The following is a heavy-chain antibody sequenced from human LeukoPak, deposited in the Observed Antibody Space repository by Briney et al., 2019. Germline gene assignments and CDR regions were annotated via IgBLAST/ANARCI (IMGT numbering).Heavy chain of an antibody. Sequence: PSETLSLTCTVSGGSISSYYWSWIRQPAGKGLEWIGRIYTNGSTNYNPSLKSRVTISVDTSKNQFSLKLSSVTATDTAVYYCARGKRWLQFWDYWGQGTLVTVSS. CDR2: IYTNGST. CDR3: ARGKRWLQFWDY. J-gene: IGHJ4*02. CDR1: GGSISSYY. V-gene: IGHV4-4*07. D-gene: IGHD5-24*01.